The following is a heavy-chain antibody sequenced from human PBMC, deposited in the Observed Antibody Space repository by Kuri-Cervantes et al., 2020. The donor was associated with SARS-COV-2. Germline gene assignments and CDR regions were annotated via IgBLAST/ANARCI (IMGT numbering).Heavy chain of an antibody. CDR1: GFTFSNAW. Sequence: GESLKISCAASGFTFSNAWMSWVRQAPGKGLEWISYISSSGSTIYYADSVKGRFTISRDNAKNSLYLQMNSLRAEDTAVYYCARRGYCSSTSCYEYYYYYMDVWGKGSTVTVSS. D-gene: IGHD2-2*01. V-gene: IGHV3-11*01. J-gene: IGHJ6*03. CDR3: ARRGYCSSTSCYEYYYYYMDV. CDR2: ISSSGSTI.